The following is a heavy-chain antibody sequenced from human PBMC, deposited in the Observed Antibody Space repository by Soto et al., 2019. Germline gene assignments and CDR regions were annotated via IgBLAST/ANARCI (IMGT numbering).Heavy chain of an antibody. Sequence: QITLKESGPTLVKPTQTLTLTCSFSGFSLSTSAVGVGWIRQPPGKAPEWLALIYWDDDKQYSPSLKSRLTITKDSSKNQVVLTMTNMDTVDTGTYHCAHGSGWVHDYWGQGILVTVSS. J-gene: IGHJ4*02. CDR2: IYWDDDK. CDR3: AHGSGWVHDY. CDR1: GFSLSTSAVG. V-gene: IGHV2-5*02. D-gene: IGHD6-19*01.